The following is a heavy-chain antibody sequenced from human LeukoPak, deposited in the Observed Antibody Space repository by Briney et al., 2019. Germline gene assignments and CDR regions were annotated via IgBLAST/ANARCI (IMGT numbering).Heavy chain of an antibody. CDR3: ARRDYYGSGSYYRGIDY. V-gene: IGHV4-39*01. CDR2: VDYSGST. J-gene: IGHJ4*02. D-gene: IGHD3-10*01. Sequence: SETLSLTCTVSGCSISSSSYYWGWNPRPPWQGLERIGRVDYSGSTYYNPSLKSRVTISVDTSKNQFSQKLSSVTAADMAVYYCARRDYYGSGSYYRGIDYWGQGTLVTVSS. CDR1: GCSISSSSYY.